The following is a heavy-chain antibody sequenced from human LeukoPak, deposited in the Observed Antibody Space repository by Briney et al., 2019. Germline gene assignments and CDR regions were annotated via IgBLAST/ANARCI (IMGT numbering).Heavy chain of an antibody. CDR2: IYTSGST. CDR1: GGSISSYY. Sequence: SETLSLTCTVSGGSISSYYWSWIRQPAGKGLEWIGRIYTSGSTNYNPSLKSRVTMSVDTSKNQFSLKLSSATAADTAVYYCAREGGYYDFRSGRGAFDIWGQGTMVTVSS. CDR3: AREGGYYDFRSGRGAFDI. V-gene: IGHV4-4*07. D-gene: IGHD3-3*01. J-gene: IGHJ3*02.